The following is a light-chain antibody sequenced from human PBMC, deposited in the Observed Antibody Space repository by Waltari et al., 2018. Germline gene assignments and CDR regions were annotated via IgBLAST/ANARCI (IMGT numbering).Light chain of an antibody. J-gene: IGLJ3*02. V-gene: IGLV1-47*01. CDR2: RNN. CDR3: AAWDDSLSGWV. Sequence: QSVLTQPPSASGTPGQRVTISCSGSSSNIGSNYVYWYQQLPGPAPKLLIYRNNQRPSGVPDRVSGSKSGTSASLAISGLRSEDEADYYCAAWDDSLSGWVFGGGTKLTVL. CDR1: SSNIGSNY.